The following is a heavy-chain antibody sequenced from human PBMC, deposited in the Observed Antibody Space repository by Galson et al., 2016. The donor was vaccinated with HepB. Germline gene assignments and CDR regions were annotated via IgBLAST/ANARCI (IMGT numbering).Heavy chain of an antibody. J-gene: IGHJ3*02. V-gene: IGHV3-9*01. Sequence: SLRLSCAASGFTFDDYAMHWVRQAPGKGLEWVSGIRWNSGETGYADSVKGRFTISRDNAKNSLYLQMHSLRDEDTALYYWAKDVRGTLDAFDMWGQGTMVTVSS. CDR1: GFTFDDYA. CDR2: IRWNSGET. CDR3: AKDVRGTLDAFDM. D-gene: IGHD1-7*01.